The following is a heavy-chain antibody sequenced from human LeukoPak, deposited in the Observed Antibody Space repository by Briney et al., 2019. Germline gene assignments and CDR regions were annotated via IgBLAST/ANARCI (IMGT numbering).Heavy chain of an antibody. V-gene: IGHV1-18*01. Sequence: ASVKVSCKASGYTFTSYGISWVRQAPGQGLEWMGWISAYNGNTNYAQKLQGRVTMTTDTSTSTAYMELRSLRSDDTAVYYCARDRYYDILTGFRDYYYYMDVWGKGTTVTVSS. D-gene: IGHD3-9*01. CDR2: ISAYNGNT. CDR1: GYTFTSYG. CDR3: ARDRYYDILTGFRDYYYYMDV. J-gene: IGHJ6*03.